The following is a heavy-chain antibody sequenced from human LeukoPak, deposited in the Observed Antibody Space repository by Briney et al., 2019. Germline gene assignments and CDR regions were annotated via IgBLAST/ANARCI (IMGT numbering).Heavy chain of an antibody. D-gene: IGHD3-3*01. CDR2: IIPMFGTP. J-gene: IGHJ3*02. CDR1: GGTFNNYD. CDR3: ARGGGGHLEWLAVAAFDT. V-gene: IGHV1-69*05. Sequence: SVKVSCKVSGGTFNNYDFSWVRQAPGQGLEWMGKIIPMFGTPNYARKFQGRVTITTDESTSTVYMELSSLRSEDTAAYYCARGGGGHLEWLAVAAFDTWGQGTMVIVSS.